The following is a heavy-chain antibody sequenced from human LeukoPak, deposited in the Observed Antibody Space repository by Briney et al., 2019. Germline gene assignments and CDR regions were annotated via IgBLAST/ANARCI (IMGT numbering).Heavy chain of an antibody. Sequence: SETLSLTCTVSGGSISNYYWSWIRQPPGKGLEWIGYIYYSGSTNYNPSLKSRVTISVDTSKNQFSLKLSSVTAADTAVYYCARGRYDILTGWEDWGQGTLVTVSS. CDR1: GGSISNYY. J-gene: IGHJ4*02. D-gene: IGHD3-9*01. CDR2: IYYSGST. V-gene: IGHV4-59*12. CDR3: ARGRYDILTGWED.